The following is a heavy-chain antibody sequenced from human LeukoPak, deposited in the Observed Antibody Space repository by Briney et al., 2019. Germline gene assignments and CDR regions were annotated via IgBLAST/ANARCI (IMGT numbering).Heavy chain of an antibody. CDR1: GYTFTSYG. D-gene: IGHD1-26*01. Sequence: GASVKVSCNASGYTFTSYGISWVRQAPGQGLEWMGWISAYNGNTNYAQKLQGRVTMTTDTSTSTAYMELRSLRSDDTAVYYCATPRSVGAFDYWGQEPLVTVSS. V-gene: IGHV1-18*01. CDR3: ATPRSVGAFDY. J-gene: IGHJ4*02. CDR2: ISAYNGNT.